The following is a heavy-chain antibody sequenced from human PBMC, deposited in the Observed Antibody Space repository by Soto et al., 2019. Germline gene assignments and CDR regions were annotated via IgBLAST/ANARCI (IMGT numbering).Heavy chain of an antibody. V-gene: IGHV3-11*05. D-gene: IGHD2-2*01. CDR2: ISSSGDRT. CDR1: GFTFSGYY. Sequence: QVQLVESGGGLVKPGGSLRLSCAASGFTFSGYYMSWIRQAPGKGLECISYISSSGDRTKYADSVKGRFTISRDNAKKSLYLQMNSLSGEDTAVYYCVRATSYHVAHWGLGTLVTVSS. J-gene: IGHJ4*02. CDR3: VRATSYHVAH.